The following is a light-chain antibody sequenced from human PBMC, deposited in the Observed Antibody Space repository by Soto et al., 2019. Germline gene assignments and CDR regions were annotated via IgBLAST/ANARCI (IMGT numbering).Light chain of an antibody. Sequence: QSALTQPPSASGSPGQSVTISCTGTSSDVGGYNYVSWYQQHPGKVPKLLIYEVSKRPSGVPDRFFGSKSGNTASLTVSGLQAEDEADYYCSSYAGSNNLGVFGTGTKLTVL. V-gene: IGLV2-8*01. J-gene: IGLJ1*01. CDR2: EVS. CDR1: SSDVGGYNY. CDR3: SSYAGSNNLGV.